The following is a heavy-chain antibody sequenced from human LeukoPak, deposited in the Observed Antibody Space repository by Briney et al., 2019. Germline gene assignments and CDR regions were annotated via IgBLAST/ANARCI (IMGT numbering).Heavy chain of an antibody. CDR1: GYTFTSYG. J-gene: IGHJ4*02. D-gene: IGHD6-13*01. Sequence: ASVTVSFKASGYTFTSYGISWVRQAPGQGLEWMGWISAYNGNTNYAQKLQGRVTMTTDTSTSTAYMELRSLRSDDTAVYYCAREAAGMYQLWPSPTDYWGQGTLVTVSS. V-gene: IGHV1-18*01. CDR3: AREAAGMYQLWPSPTDY. CDR2: ISAYNGNT.